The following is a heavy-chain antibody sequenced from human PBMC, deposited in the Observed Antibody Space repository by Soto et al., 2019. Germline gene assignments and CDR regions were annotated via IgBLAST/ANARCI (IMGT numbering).Heavy chain of an antibody. CDR2: IIAILGKE. V-gene: IGHV1-69*01. CDR3: AGTNRGYSYGFDS. Sequence: QVVLVQSGAEVKQPGSSVKVSCKASGGTLTTSTLTWVRQAPAQGLEWMGGIIAILGKESYAQKLQGRVTITADESTSTAYMELTSLKSADTAVFYCAGTNRGYSYGFDSWGQGTLVTVSS. J-gene: IGHJ4*02. D-gene: IGHD5-18*01. CDR1: GGTLTTST.